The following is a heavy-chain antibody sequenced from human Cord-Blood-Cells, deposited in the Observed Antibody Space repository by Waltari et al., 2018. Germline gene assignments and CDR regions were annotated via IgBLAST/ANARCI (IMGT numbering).Heavy chain of an antibody. D-gene: IGHD6-13*01. CDR2: IYYSGST. V-gene: IGHV4-39*07. J-gene: IGHJ4*02. Sequence: QLQLQESGPGLVKPSETLSLTGPVPVRPLSRSSYYWGWIRQPPGKGLEWIGSIYYSGSTYYNPSLKSRVTISVDTSKNQFSLKLSSVTAADTAVYYCARRRGGSSWFDYWGQGTLVTVSS. CDR3: ARRRGGSSWFDY. CDR1: VRPLSRSSYY.